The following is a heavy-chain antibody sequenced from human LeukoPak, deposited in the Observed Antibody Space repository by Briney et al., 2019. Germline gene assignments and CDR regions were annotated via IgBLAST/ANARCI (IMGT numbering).Heavy chain of an antibody. D-gene: IGHD3-22*01. CDR1: GITLSNYG. Sequence: GGSLRLSCAVSGITLSNYGMTWVRQAPGKGLEWVAGISDTGGRTNYADSVKGRFTISRDNPKNTLYLQMNSLRAEDTAVYFCAKRGVVIRVILVGFHKEAYYFDSWGQGALVTVYS. V-gene: IGHV3-23*01. CDR3: AKRGVVIRVILVGFHKEAYYFDS. J-gene: IGHJ4*02. CDR2: ISDTGGRT.